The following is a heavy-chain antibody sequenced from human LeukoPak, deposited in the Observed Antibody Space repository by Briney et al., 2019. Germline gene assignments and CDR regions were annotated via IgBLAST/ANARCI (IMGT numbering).Heavy chain of an antibody. D-gene: IGHD3-22*01. CDR3: AKGTHYYDSSGYWGAFDI. J-gene: IGHJ3*02. CDR1: GFTFSSND. CDR2: ISYDGGNK. V-gene: IGHV3-30*18. Sequence: GGSLRLSCAASGFTFSSNDIHWVRQAPGKGLEWVVVISYDGGNKYYADSVRGRFAISRDNSKNTLYLQMNSLRAEDTAVYYCAKGTHYYDSSGYWGAFDIWGQGTMVTVSS.